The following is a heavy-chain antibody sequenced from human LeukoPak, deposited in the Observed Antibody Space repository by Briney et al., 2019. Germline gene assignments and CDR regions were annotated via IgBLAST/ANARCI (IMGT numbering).Heavy chain of an antibody. V-gene: IGHV1-2*02. D-gene: IGHD6-19*01. CDR2: INPNSGGT. Sequence: ASVKVSCKASGYSFTGYFMHWVRQAPGQGLGWVGWINPNSGGTNYAQKFQGRVTMTRDTSISTAYMELSGLRADDTAVYYCARDVLITVTYTNAFDIWGQGTMVTVSS. CDR1: GYSFTGYF. J-gene: IGHJ3*02. CDR3: ARDVLITVTYTNAFDI.